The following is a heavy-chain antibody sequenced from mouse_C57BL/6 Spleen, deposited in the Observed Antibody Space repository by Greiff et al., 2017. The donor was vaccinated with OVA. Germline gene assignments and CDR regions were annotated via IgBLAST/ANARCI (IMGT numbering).Heavy chain of an antibody. J-gene: IGHJ4*01. CDR1: GYTFTSYW. D-gene: IGHD1-1*01. CDR2: IDPSASYN. Sequence: QVQLQQPGAELVMPGASVKLSCKASGYTFTSYWMHWVKQRPGQGLEWIGEIDPSASYNNYNQKFTGKSTLTVDKSYSTAYKQLSSLTSEYSAVDYCARWGDYYGSSYNAMDYWGQGTSVTVSS. CDR3: ARWGDYYGSSYNAMDY. V-gene: IGHV1-69*01.